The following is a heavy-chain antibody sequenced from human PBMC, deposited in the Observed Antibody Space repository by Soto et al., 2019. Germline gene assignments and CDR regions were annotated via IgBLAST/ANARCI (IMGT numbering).Heavy chain of an antibody. D-gene: IGHD3-10*01. CDR1: GGSISSSSYY. Sequence: QLQLQESGPGLVKPSETLSLTCTVSGGSISSSSYYWGWIRQPPGKGLEWIGSIYYSGSTYYNPSHKSRVTISVDTSKNQFSLKLSSVTAADTAVYYCARRRITMVRGVIKAHDAFDIWGQGTMVTVSS. J-gene: IGHJ3*02. CDR2: IYYSGST. CDR3: ARRRITMVRGVIKAHDAFDI. V-gene: IGHV4-39*01.